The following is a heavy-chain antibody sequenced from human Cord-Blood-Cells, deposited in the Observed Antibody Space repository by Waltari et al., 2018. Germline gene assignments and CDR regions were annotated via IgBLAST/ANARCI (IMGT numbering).Heavy chain of an antibody. CDR2: ISYDGSNK. D-gene: IGHD3-10*01. V-gene: IGHV3-30*04. CDR1: GFTFSSYA. J-gene: IGHJ4*02. Sequence: QVQLVESGGGVVQPGRSLRLSCAASGFTFSSYAMHWVRQAPGKGQEWVAVISYDGSNKYYADSVKGRFTISMDNSKNTLYLQMNSLRAEDTAVYYCARDYYGSGSYFDYWGQGTLVTVSS. CDR3: ARDYYGSGSYFDY.